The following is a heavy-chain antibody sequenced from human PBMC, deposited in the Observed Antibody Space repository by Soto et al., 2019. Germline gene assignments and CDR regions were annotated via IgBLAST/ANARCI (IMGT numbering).Heavy chain of an antibody. J-gene: IGHJ5*01. V-gene: IGHV5-51*01. CDR1: GYDFSTFW. Sequence: PGESLKISCQASGYDFSTFWIVWVRQTPGKGLEWMGVIYGGDSDVTYSPSFQGQVTISVDRSRNTAYLHWSSLRASDTAIYYCARHRNAGWFDSWGQGTPVTIS. CDR3: ARHRNAGWFDS. CDR2: IYGGDSDV.